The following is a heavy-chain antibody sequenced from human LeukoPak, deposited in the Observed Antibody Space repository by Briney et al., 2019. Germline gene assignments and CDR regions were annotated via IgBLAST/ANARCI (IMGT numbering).Heavy chain of an antibody. V-gene: IGHV3-30*18. D-gene: IGHD3-10*01. J-gene: IGHJ4*02. CDR3: AKAYYGSGSYFDY. Sequence: GGSLRLSCAASGFTFSSYGMHWVRQAPGKGLEWVSLISYDGSNKYYADSVKGRFTISRDTSKNTLYLQMNSLRAEDTAVYYCAKAYYGSGSYFDYWGQGTLVTVSS. CDR1: GFTFSSYG. CDR2: ISYDGSNK.